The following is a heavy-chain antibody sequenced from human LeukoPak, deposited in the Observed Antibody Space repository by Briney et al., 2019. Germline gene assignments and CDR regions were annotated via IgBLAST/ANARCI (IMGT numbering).Heavy chain of an antibody. CDR2: IKQDGSEK. CDR3: ARVVPHIVVVTSYFDY. D-gene: IGHD2-21*02. J-gene: IGHJ4*02. CDR1: GFTFSSYW. V-gene: IGHV3-7*01. Sequence: GGSLRLSCAASGFTFSSYWMSWVRQAPGKGLEWVANIKQDGSEKYYVDSVKGRFTISRDNAKNSLYLQMNSLRAEDTAVYYCARVVPHIVVVTSYFDYWGQGTLVTVSS.